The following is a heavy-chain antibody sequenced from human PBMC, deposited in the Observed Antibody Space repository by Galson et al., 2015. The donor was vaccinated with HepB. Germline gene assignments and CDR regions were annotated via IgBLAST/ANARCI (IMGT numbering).Heavy chain of an antibody. CDR1: GFTFSSYG. J-gene: IGHJ4*02. D-gene: IGHD2-2*01. CDR2: IWYDGSNK. V-gene: IGHV3-33*01. CDR3: ARESGQDIVVVPAATGQFDY. Sequence: SLRLSCAASGFTFSSYGMHWVRQAPGKGLEWVAVIWYDGSNKYYADSVKGRFTISRDNSKNTLYLQMNSLRAEDTAVYYCARESGQDIVVVPAATGQFDYWGQGTLVTVSS.